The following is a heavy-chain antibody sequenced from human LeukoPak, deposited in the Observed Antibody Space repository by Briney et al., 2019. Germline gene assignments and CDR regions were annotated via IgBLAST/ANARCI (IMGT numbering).Heavy chain of an antibody. CDR3: AREWYYDTSGYAFDI. D-gene: IGHD3-22*01. Sequence: ASVKVSCKASGYTFSTYGMNWVRQAPGQGLEWMGWINTITGNPTYAQGFTGRFVFSLDTSVSTAYLQISSLETEDTAVYYCAREWYYDTSGYAFDIWGQGTMVTVSS. CDR2: INTITGNP. J-gene: IGHJ3*02. V-gene: IGHV7-4-1*02. CDR1: GYTFSTYG.